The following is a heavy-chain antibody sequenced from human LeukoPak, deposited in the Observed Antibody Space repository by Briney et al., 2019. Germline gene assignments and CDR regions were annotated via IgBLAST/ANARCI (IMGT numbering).Heavy chain of an antibody. CDR1: GFTFSSYS. CDR3: ARDRCSSTSCHQADY. CDR2: ISSSSSYI. J-gene: IGHJ4*02. Sequence: EGSLRLSCAASGFTFSSYSMNWVRQAPGKGLEWVSSISSSSSYIYYADSVKGRFTISRDNAKNSLYLQMNSLRAEDTAVYYCARDRCSSTSCHQADYWGQGTLVTVSS. D-gene: IGHD2-2*01. V-gene: IGHV3-21*01.